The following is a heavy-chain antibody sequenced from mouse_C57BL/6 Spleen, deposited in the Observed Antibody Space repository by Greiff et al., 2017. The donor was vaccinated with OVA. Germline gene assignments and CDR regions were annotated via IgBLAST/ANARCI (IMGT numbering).Heavy chain of an antibody. CDR1: GYTFTSYW. D-gene: IGHD2-3*01. V-gene: IGHV1-55*01. CDR3: ARSDDGYYVRYAMDY. CDR2: IYPGSGST. J-gene: IGHJ4*01. Sequence: QVQLQQPGAELVKPGASVKMSCKASGYTFTSYWITWVKQRPGQGLEWIGDIYPGSGSTNYNEKFKSKATLTVATSSSTAYMQLSSLTSEDSAVYYCARSDDGYYVRYAMDYWGQGTSVTVSS.